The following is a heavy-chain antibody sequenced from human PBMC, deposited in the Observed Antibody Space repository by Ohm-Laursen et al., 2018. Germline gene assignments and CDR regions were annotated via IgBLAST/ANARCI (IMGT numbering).Heavy chain of an antibody. J-gene: IGHJ5*01. CDR2: MFYSGST. V-gene: IGHV4-39*01. CDR3: VRQIERDGYDS. CDR1: GGSMNTHEYY. D-gene: IGHD5-24*01. Sequence: GTLSLTCIVSGGSMNTHEYYWGWIRQPPGKGLEWLGSMFYSGSTFYSPSFRGRVTMSADTSRNQFSLILNSVAAADTAVYFCVRQIERDGYDSWGQGTLVTVSS.